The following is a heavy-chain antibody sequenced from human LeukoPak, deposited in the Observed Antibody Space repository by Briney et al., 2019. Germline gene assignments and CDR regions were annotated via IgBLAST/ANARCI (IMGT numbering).Heavy chain of an antibody. CDR3: AREYIVVVPAAKRTRLYNWFDP. CDR1: GGSFSGYY. CDR2: INHSGST. Sequence: PSETLSLTCAVYGGSFSGYYWSWIRQPPGKGPEWIGEINHSGSTNYNPSLKSRVTISVDTSKNQFSLKLSSVTAADTAVYYCAREYIVVVPAAKRTRLYNWFDPWGQGTLVTVSS. D-gene: IGHD2-2*01. V-gene: IGHV4-34*01. J-gene: IGHJ5*02.